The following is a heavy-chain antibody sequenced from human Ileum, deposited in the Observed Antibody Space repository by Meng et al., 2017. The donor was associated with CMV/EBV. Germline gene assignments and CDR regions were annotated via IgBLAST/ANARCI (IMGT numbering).Heavy chain of an antibody. CDR3: ARDSPPRGIWSGSYCYYYFGMDV. V-gene: IGHV1-18*01. CDR2: ISANNGNT. Sequence: ASVKVPCKASGYTFSSYGISWVRQAPGQGLEWMGWISANNGNTNLAQKLQDKITMTTDTSTSTAYMELRNLRSDDTAVYFCARDSPPRGIWSGSYCYYYFGMDVWGQGTTVTVSS. D-gene: IGHD3-3*01. CDR1: GYTFSSYG. J-gene: IGHJ6*02.